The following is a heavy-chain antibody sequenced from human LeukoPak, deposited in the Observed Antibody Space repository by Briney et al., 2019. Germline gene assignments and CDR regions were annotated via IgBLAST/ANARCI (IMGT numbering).Heavy chain of an antibody. CDR2: IYPGDSDT. D-gene: IGHD3-9*01. J-gene: IGHJ4*02. Sequence: GESLKISCKGSGYSFTTYWIGWVRRMPGKGLEWMGIIYPGDSDTRYSPSFQGQVTISADKSISTAYLQWSSLKASDTAMYYCARRTMTGYYELDYWGQGTLVTVSS. CDR3: ARRTMTGYYELDY. V-gene: IGHV5-51*01. CDR1: GYSFTTYW.